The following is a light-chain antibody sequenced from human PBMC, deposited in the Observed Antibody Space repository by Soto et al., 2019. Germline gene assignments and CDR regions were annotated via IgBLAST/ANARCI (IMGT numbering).Light chain of an antibody. CDR1: QSISSSY. CDR2: GPS. J-gene: IGKJ1*01. V-gene: IGKV3-20*01. CDR3: QQYDSSPRT. Sequence: EIVLTQSPGTLSLSPGERATLSCSASQSISSSYLAWYQQKPGQAPRLLIYGPSSRATGIPDRFSGGGSGTDFTLTINRLEPEDFAVYYCQQYDSSPRTFGQGTKVDIK.